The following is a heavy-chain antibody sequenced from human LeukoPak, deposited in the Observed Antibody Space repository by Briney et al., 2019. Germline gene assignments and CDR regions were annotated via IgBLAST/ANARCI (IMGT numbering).Heavy chain of an antibody. Sequence: PGGSLRLSCAASGFTFSSYGMHWVRQAPGKGLEWVAFIRYDGSNKYYADSVKGRFTISRDNSKNTLYLQMNSLRAEDTAVYYCAKGGSSWSVSRAFDIWGQGTMVTVSS. D-gene: IGHD6-13*01. J-gene: IGHJ3*02. V-gene: IGHV3-30*02. CDR2: IRYDGSNK. CDR3: AKGGSSWSVSRAFDI. CDR1: GFTFSSYG.